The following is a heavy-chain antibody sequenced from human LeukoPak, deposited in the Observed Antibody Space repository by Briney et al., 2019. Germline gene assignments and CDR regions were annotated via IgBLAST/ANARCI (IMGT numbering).Heavy chain of an antibody. J-gene: IGHJ5*02. Sequence: PGGSLRLACAASGFIFSDFAMSWVRQAPGKGLEWVASISGSSGTIDYADSVKGRFTISRDNSNNAHYLQINGLRPEDTAVYYCAKGRQLLDPWGQGTLVTVSS. D-gene: IGHD1-7*01. CDR1: GFIFSDFA. CDR3: AKGRQLLDP. CDR2: ISGSSGTI. V-gene: IGHV3-23*01.